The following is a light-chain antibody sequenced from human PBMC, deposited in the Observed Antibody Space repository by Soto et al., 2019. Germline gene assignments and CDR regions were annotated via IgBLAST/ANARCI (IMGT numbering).Light chain of an antibody. J-gene: IGKJ1*01. CDR1: QSVRGSY. Sequence: EIVLTQSPGPLSLSPGERATLSCRASQSVRGSYLAWYQQKPGQAPRLLIYDASSRATGIPDRFSGSGSGTDFTLTVSRLETEDFAVYYCQHYGSSPWTLGQGTKVEIK. V-gene: IGKV3-20*01. CDR2: DAS. CDR3: QHYGSSPWT.